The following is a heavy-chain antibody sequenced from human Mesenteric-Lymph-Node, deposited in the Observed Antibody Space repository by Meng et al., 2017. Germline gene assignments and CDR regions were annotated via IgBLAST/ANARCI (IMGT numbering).Heavy chain of an antibody. J-gene: IGHJ2*01. V-gene: IGHV3-21*01. CDR1: GFTFSSYS. Sequence: VKWWEVGEGRVRPGGSRRLPCAASGFTFSSYSMNWVRQAPGKGLEWVSSISSSSSYIYYADSVKGRFTISRDNAKNSLYLQMNSLRAEDTALYYCARDPGGEAAIGLWGRGTLVTVSS. D-gene: IGHD2-2*01. CDR3: ARDPGGEAAIGL. CDR2: ISSSSSYI.